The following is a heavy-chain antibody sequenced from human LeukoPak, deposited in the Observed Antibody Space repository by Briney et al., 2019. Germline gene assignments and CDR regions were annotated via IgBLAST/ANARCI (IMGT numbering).Heavy chain of an antibody. Sequence: ASVKVSCKASGYTFSRHGITWVRQAPGKGLEWMGLVDPEDGETIYAEKFQGRVTITADTSTDTAYMELSSLRSEDTAVYYCARENLIGSGYYYDSSLDYWGQGTLVTVSS. J-gene: IGHJ4*02. D-gene: IGHD3-22*01. CDR3: ARENLIGSGYYYDSSLDY. CDR2: VDPEDGET. CDR1: GYTFSRHG. V-gene: IGHV1-69-2*01.